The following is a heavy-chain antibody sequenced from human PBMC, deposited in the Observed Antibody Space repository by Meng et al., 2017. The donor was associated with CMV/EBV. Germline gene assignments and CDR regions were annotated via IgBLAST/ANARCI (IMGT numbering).Heavy chain of an antibody. CDR1: IHVSNFG. CDR3: AKDAPLTSWGEGGIDV. D-gene: IGHD1-26*01. CDR2: IRHDGSYK. J-gene: IGHJ6*02. V-gene: IGHV3-30*02. Sequence: IHVSNFGIHWGRQAPGKGREWVAFIRHDGSYKYFGEHVKGRFTISRDNAKKTLYRQMNSLRVEDTAVYYCAKDAPLTSWGEGGIDVWGQGTTVTVSS.